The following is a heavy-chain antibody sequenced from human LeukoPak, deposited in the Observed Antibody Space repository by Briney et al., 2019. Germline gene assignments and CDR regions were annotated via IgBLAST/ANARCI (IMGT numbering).Heavy chain of an antibody. Sequence: GGSPRLSCAASGFSFSDYSMHWVRQAPGKGLEWVALIAYDGDNKYYADAVKGRFTISRDNSKNTLFLQMNSLRAEDTAVHYCARGGQYDTSGYYPIGYWGQGTLVTVSS. D-gene: IGHD3-22*01. CDR2: IAYDGDNK. J-gene: IGHJ4*02. V-gene: IGHV3-30*04. CDR3: ARGGQYDTSGYYPIGY. CDR1: GFSFSDYS.